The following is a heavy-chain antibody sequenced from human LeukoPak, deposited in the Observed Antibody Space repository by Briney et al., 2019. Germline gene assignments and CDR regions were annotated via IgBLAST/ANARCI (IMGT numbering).Heavy chain of an antibody. V-gene: IGHV3-23*01. D-gene: IGHD3-22*01. Sequence: PGGSLRLSCATSGFPFSDFSMSWVRQAPGKGLEWISTTNSGGTSTYYAESVKGRFTISRDNSKNTVNLQMNSLRAEDTAVYFCAKGSYYDNSGLAYFDYWGQGTLVTVSS. CDR3: AKGSYYDNSGLAYFDY. J-gene: IGHJ4*02. CDR2: TNSGGTST. CDR1: GFPFSDFS.